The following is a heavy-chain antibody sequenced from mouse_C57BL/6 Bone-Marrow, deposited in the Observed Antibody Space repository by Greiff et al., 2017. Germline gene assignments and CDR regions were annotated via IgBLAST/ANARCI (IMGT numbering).Heavy chain of an antibody. Sequence: VQLQQSGPELARPGASVKLSCKASGYTFTSSGISWVKQRTGQGLEWIGEIYPRSGNTYYNGKFKGKATLTADKSSSTAYMELRSLTSEDSAVYFCATVGPHLQVPMDYWGQGTSVTVSS. CDR3: ATVGPHLQVPMDY. V-gene: IGHV1-81*01. D-gene: IGHD5-1*01. CDR1: GYTFTSSG. J-gene: IGHJ4*01. CDR2: IYPRSGNT.